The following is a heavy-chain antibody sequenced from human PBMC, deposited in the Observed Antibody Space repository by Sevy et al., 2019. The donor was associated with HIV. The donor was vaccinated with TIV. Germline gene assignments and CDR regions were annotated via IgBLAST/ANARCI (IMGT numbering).Heavy chain of an antibody. CDR2: ISYDGSNK. D-gene: IGHD3-10*01. CDR3: AKDRAYHGSGSYDADAFDI. J-gene: IGHJ3*02. CDR1: GFTFSSYG. Sequence: GGSLRLSCAASGFTFSSYGMNWVRQAPGKGLEWVAVISYDGSNKYYGDSVKGRFTISRDNSKNTLYLQMNSLRAEDTAVYYCAKDRAYHGSGSYDADAFDIWGQGTMVTVSS. V-gene: IGHV3-30*18.